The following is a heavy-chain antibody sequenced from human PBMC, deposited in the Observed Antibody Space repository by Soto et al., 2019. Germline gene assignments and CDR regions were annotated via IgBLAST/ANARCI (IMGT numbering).Heavy chain of an antibody. CDR2: ISDNGGTT. D-gene: IGHD1-1*01. Sequence: EVQLLESGGDLVQPGGSLRLSCAASGFTFRTYAMTWVRQAPGKGLEWVSGISDNGGTTYYADSVKGRFTMSRDNSKSALYLQMNSLRAEDTALYYCAKGRGTGTTRLGAFDIWGQGTMVTVSS. J-gene: IGHJ3*02. V-gene: IGHV3-23*01. CDR1: GFTFRTYA. CDR3: AKGRGTGTTRLGAFDI.